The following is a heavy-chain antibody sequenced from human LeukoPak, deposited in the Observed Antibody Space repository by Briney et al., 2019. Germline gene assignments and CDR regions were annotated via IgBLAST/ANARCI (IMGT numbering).Heavy chain of an antibody. J-gene: IGHJ5*02. CDR1: GGSISSYY. CDR2: IYYSGST. D-gene: IGHD3-3*01. Sequence: SETLSLTCTVSGGSISSYYWSWIRQPPGKGLEWIGYIYYSGSTNYNPSFKSRVTISVDTSKNQFSLKLSSVTAADTAVYYCARIIADFWSGYYGESWFDPWGQGTLVTVSS. V-gene: IGHV4-59*01. CDR3: ARIIADFWSGYYGESWFDP.